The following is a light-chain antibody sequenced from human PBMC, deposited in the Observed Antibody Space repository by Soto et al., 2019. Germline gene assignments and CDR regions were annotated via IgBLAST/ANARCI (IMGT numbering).Light chain of an antibody. V-gene: IGKV3-15*01. CDR2: GAS. CDR3: QQYNDWPLT. J-gene: IGKJ4*01. CDR1: QSINNN. Sequence: EIVMTQSPAILSVSPGERATLSCRASQSINNNLAWYQQKRGQGPRLLIYGASSRATGTPARFSGSGSGTGFTLTISSLQSEDFAIYYCQQYNDWPLTFGGGTKVEIK.